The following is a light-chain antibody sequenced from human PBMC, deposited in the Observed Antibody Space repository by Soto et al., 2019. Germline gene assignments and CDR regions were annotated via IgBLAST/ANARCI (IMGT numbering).Light chain of an antibody. Sequence: PMTHSVASVSAYEGDRVTITCRASQTISHYLQWYQQKPGRAPKALIHAASRLQSGVPSRFSGSGSGTDFTLTISSLQPEDSATYFCQQSYTPPITFGQGTRPEIK. V-gene: IGKV1-39*01. CDR2: AAS. J-gene: IGKJ5*01. CDR1: QTISHY. CDR3: QQSYTPPIT.